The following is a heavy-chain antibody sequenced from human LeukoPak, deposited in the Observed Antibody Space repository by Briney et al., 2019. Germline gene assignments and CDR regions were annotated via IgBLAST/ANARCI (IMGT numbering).Heavy chain of an antibody. D-gene: IGHD3-22*01. J-gene: IGHJ6*03. CDR1: GYTFTGYY. Sequence: GASVKVSCKASGYTFTGYYMHWVRQAPGQGLEWMGGIIPIFGTANYAQKFQGRVTITADESTSTAYMELSSLRSEDTAVYYCARASSGSKYYMDVWGKGTTVTVSS. CDR2: IIPIFGTA. V-gene: IGHV1-69*13. CDR3: ARASSGSKYYMDV.